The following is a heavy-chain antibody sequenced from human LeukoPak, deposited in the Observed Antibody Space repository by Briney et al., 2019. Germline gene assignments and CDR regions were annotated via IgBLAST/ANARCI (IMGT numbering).Heavy chain of an antibody. CDR2: INPNSGGT. Sequence: ASVKVSCKASGYTFTGYYMHWVRQAPGQGLEWMGWINPNSGGTNYAQKFQGRVTMTRDTSISTAYMELSRLRSDDTAVYYCARASIAAEGYDYWGQGTLVTVSS. CDR1: GYTFTGYY. V-gene: IGHV1-2*02. D-gene: IGHD6-25*01. J-gene: IGHJ4*02. CDR3: ARASIAAEGYDY.